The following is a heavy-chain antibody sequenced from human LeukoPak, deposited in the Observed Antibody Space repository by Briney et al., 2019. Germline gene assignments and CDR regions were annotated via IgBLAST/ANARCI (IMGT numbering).Heavy chain of an antibody. CDR2: ISGSGGTI. J-gene: IGHJ4*02. CDR3: AKVLGSRIAVSDPFDY. Sequence: GSLRLSCAASGFSFSGYAMNWVRQAPGKGLVWVSAISGSGGTIFYADSVKGRFTISRDHSKNTVYLQMNSLRAEDTAVYYCAKVLGSRIAVSDPFDYWGQGTLVTVSS. D-gene: IGHD2-21*01. V-gene: IGHV3-23*01. CDR1: GFSFSGYA.